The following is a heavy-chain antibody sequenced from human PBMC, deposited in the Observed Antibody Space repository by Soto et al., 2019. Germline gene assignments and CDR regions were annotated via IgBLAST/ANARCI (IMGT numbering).Heavy chain of an antibody. CDR1: GYTFTSYG. D-gene: IGHD2-21*01. V-gene: IGHV1-18*01. J-gene: IGHJ4*02. CDR3: ARESAGLLDY. CDR2: ISTYNGNI. Sequence: QVQLVQSGAEVKKPGASVKVSCKASGYTFTSYGISWVRQAPGQGPECMGWISTYNGNINYAQKFLGRVTMTTDTSTSTAYMELRSLRSDDTAVYYCARESAGLLDYWGQGTLVTVSS.